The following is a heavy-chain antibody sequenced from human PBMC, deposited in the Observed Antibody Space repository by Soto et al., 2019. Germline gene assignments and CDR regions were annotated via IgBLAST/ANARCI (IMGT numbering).Heavy chain of an antibody. CDR2: ISGSGGST. CDR1: GFTFSSYP. J-gene: IGHJ3*02. V-gene: IGHV3-23*01. CDR3: AKDRYDSSGYHTPRLFDI. Sequence: EVQLLESGGALEHPGGSLRLSCAASGFTFSSYPMSWVRQAPGKGLEWASAISGSGGSTYYADSVKGRFTISRDNSKNTLYLQMNSLRAEDTAVYYCAKDRYDSSGYHTPRLFDIWGQGTMVTVSS. D-gene: IGHD3-22*01.